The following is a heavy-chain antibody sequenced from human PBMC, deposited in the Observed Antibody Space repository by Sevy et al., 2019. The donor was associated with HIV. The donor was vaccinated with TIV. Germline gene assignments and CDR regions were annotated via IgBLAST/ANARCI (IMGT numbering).Heavy chain of an antibody. D-gene: IGHD5-12*01. CDR2: IYYSGST. V-gene: IGHV4-31*03. J-gene: IGHJ4*02. CDR1: GGSISSGGYY. CDR3: ARVVSGYDDYYFDY. Sequence: SETLSLTCTVSGGSISSGGYYWSWIRQHPGKGLEWIGYIYYSGSTYYNPSLKSRVTISVDTSKNQFSLKLSSVTAADTAVCYCARVVSGYDDYYFDYWGQGTLVTVSS.